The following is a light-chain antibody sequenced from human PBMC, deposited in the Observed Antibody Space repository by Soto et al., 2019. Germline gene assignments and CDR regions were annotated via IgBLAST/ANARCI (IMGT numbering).Light chain of an antibody. CDR1: QSVNSN. Sequence: EIVMTQSPATLSVSPGERATLSCRASQSVNSNLAWYQQKPGQAARLLIYGASTRATGIPARFSGSGSGTEFTLTISSLQSEDFAMYYCQQYNNWPRGTFGQGTKVDIK. CDR2: GAS. J-gene: IGKJ1*01. V-gene: IGKV3-15*01. CDR3: QQYNNWPRGT.